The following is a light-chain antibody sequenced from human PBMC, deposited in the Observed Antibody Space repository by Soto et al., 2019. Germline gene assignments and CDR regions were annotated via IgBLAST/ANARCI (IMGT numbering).Light chain of an antibody. CDR2: DAS. Sequence: EIVLTQSPATLSLSPGERATLSRRASQSVASYLAWYQQRPGQAPRLLISDASKRATGIPGRISGSGSGTDFTLTISSLEPEDFAVYYCQQRSNWPRTFGQGTRVDIK. CDR3: QQRSNWPRT. J-gene: IGKJ1*01. V-gene: IGKV3-11*01. CDR1: QSVASY.